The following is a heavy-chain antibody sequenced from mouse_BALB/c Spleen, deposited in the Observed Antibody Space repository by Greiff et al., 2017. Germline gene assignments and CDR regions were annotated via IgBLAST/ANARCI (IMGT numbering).Heavy chain of an antibody. D-gene: IGHD1-1*01. Sequence: QVQLQQPGAELVMPGASVKMSCKASGYTFTDYWMHWVKQRPGQGLEWIGAIDTSDSYTSYNQKFKGKATLTVDESSSTAYMQLSSLTSEDSAVYYCASHYYGSSYEGFDYWGQGTTLTVSS. J-gene: IGHJ2*01. CDR2: IDTSDSYT. CDR1: GYTFTDYW. V-gene: IGHV1-69*01. CDR3: ASHYYGSSYEGFDY.